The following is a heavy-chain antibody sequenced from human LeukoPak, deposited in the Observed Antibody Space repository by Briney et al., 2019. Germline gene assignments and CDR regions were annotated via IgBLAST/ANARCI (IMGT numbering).Heavy chain of an antibody. CDR1: GYTFTSYD. D-gene: IGHD5-12*01. Sequence: ASVKVSCKASGYTFTSYDINWVRQATGQGLEWMGWMNPNSGNTGNAHKFQGRVTITRNTSISTAYMKLSSLRSEDTAVYYCARREGYSGYDLDYWGQGTLVTVSS. CDR2: MNPNSGNT. J-gene: IGHJ4*02. CDR3: ARREGYSGYDLDY. V-gene: IGHV1-8*03.